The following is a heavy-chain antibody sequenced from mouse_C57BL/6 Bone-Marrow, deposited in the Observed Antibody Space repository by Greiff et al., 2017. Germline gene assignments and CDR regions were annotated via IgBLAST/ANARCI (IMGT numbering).Heavy chain of an antibody. Sequence: QVQLQQSGAELVRPGASVKLSCKASGYTFTSYGISWVKQRTGQGLEWIGEIYPRSGSTNYNEKFKGKATLTADKSSSTAYMELRSLTSEDSAVYFCAREDYSKCQAWFAVWGQGTLVTVSA. CDR2: IYPRSGST. V-gene: IGHV1-81*01. CDR3: AREDYSKCQAWFAV. J-gene: IGHJ3*01. CDR1: GYTFTSYG. D-gene: IGHD2-5*01.